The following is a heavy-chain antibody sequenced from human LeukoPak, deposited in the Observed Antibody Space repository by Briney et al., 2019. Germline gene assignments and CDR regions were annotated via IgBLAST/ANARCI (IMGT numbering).Heavy chain of an antibody. V-gene: IGHV4-4*07. J-gene: IGHJ6*02. CDR3: ARGKRIAATRYYYYGMDV. CDR1: GGSISIYY. CDR2: IYTNENT. D-gene: IGHD6-13*01. Sequence: SETLSLTCTVSGGSISIYYWNWIRQPAGKGLEWIGRIYTNENTFFNPSLKSRVTMSVDASKNQFSLKLSSVTAADTAVYYCARGKRIAATRYYYYGMDVWGQGTTVTVSS.